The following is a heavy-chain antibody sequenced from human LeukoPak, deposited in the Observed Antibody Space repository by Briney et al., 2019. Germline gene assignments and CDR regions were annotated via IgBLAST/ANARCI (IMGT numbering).Heavy chain of an antibody. V-gene: IGHV4-59*11. Sequence: PSETLSLTCTVSGGSISGHYWSWIRQPPGKRLEWIGYVYDSGSTNYNPSLSSRVTISLDTSKNQFSLKLTSVTAADTAVYYCARLSGKWTWGQGTVVTVSS. D-gene: IGHD1-26*01. CDR1: GGSISGHY. J-gene: IGHJ5*02. CDR2: VYDSGST. CDR3: ARLSGKWT.